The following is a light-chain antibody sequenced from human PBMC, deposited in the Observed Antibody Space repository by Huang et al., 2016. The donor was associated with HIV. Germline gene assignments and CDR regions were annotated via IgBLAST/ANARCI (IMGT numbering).Light chain of an antibody. V-gene: IGKV3-20*01. Sequence: EIVLTQSPGTLSLSPGERATLSCRASQNINSADLAWYQQKPGQAPSRLLYGASNRANGVPDRFSGSGSGTDFTLTINRLEPDDFAVFYCQQYDTSPLTFGQGTRLEIK. CDR2: GAS. CDR3: QQYDTSPLT. J-gene: IGKJ5*01. CDR1: QNINSAD.